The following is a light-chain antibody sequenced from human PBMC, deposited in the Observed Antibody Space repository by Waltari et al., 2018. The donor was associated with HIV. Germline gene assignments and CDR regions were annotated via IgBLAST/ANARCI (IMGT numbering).Light chain of an antibody. CDR3: ATWDDSLNGVL. J-gene: IGLJ2*01. CDR1: SSNIGSNS. CDR2: RDT. Sequence: SVLTQPPSASGTPGQKVTISCSGSSSNIGSNSVFWYQQLPGAAPKLLLYRDTQRPSGVPDRFSGSKSGTSASLAISGLRSEDEAVYSCATWDDSLNGVLFGGGTNLNVL. V-gene: IGLV1-47*01.